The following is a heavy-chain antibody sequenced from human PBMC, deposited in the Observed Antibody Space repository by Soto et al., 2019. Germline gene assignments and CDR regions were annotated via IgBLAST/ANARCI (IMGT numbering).Heavy chain of an antibody. CDR3: AKDTYYYDRSGYYTYDH. V-gene: IGHV3-30*18. J-gene: IGHJ4*02. CDR1: GFTFSSYG. CDR2: VSYGGSKK. D-gene: IGHD3-22*01. Sequence: GGSLRLSCAASGFTFSSYGVNWVRQAPGKGLEWVAGVSYGGSKKHYADSVKGRFTISRDNSRNTLDLQMNSLRAEDTAVYFCAKDTYYYDRSGYYTYDHWGQGTQVTVSS.